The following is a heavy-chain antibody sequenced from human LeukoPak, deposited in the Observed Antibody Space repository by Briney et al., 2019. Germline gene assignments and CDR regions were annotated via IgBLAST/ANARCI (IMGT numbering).Heavy chain of an antibody. J-gene: IGHJ4*02. V-gene: IGHV3-21*01. Sequence: PGGSLRLSCAASGFTFSSYSMNWVRQAPGKGLEWVSSISSSSSYIYYADSVKGRFTISRDNAKNSLYLQMNSLRAEDTAVYYCARDPDYGGNLGFDYWGQGTLVTVSS. CDR1: GFTFSSYS. CDR2: ISSSSSYI. CDR3: ARDPDYGGNLGFDY. D-gene: IGHD4-23*01.